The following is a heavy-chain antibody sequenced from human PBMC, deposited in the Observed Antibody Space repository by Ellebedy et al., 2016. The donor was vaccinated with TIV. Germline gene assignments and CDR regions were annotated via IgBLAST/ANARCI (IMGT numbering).Heavy chain of an antibody. J-gene: IGHJ6*02. D-gene: IGHD5-12*01. CDR1: GFTFSSYW. CDR3: ARDGYWGDSGYELKYGRDV. Sequence: PGGSLRLSCVASGFTFSSYWMSSVRQAPGKGLEWVVNIKQDGSEKYYVDSVKGRFTLSRDNAQNSLDLQMNSLRAEDTAVYYCARDGYWGDSGYELKYGRDVWGQGTTVTVSS. CDR2: IKQDGSEK. V-gene: IGHV3-7*01.